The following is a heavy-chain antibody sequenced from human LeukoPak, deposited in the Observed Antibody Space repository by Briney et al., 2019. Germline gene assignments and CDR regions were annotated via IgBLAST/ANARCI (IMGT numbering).Heavy chain of an antibody. J-gene: IGHJ4*02. Sequence: SETLSLTCTVSGGSISSGGYYWSWIRQPPGKGLEWIGYIYHSGSTYYNPSLKSRVTISVDTSKNQFSLKLSSVTAADTAVYYCARDDYDSSGLIDYWGQGTLVTVSS. D-gene: IGHD3-22*01. CDR2: IYHSGST. CDR3: ARDDYDSSGLIDY. CDR1: GGSISSGGYY. V-gene: IGHV4-30-2*01.